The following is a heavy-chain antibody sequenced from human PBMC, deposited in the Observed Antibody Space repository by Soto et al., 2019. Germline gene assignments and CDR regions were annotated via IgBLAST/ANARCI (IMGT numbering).Heavy chain of an antibody. Sequence: GGSLRLSCAASGFTFSSYAMHWVRQAPGKGLEWVAVISYDGSNKYYADSVKGRFTNSRDNSKNTLYLQMNSLRAEDTAVYYCARDIRYYDSSGYYYGGTLDYWGQGTLVTVSS. V-gene: IGHV3-30-3*01. D-gene: IGHD3-22*01. CDR3: ARDIRYYDSSGYYYGGTLDY. CDR1: GFTFSSYA. CDR2: ISYDGSNK. J-gene: IGHJ4*02.